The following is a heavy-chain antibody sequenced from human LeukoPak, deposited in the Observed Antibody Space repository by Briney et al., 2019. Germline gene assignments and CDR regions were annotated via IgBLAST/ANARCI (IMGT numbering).Heavy chain of an antibody. Sequence: SVKVSCKASGGTFSSYAISWVRQAPGQGLEWMGGIIPIFGTANYAQKFQGRVTITTDESTSTAYMELSSLRSEDTAVYYCARYIYLGIAARRFDPWGQGTLVTVSS. V-gene: IGHV1-69*05. CDR1: GGTFSSYA. D-gene: IGHD6-6*01. CDR2: IIPIFGTA. J-gene: IGHJ5*02. CDR3: ARYIYLGIAARRFDP.